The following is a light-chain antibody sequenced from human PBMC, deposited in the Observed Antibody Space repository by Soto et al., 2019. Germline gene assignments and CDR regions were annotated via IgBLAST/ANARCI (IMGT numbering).Light chain of an antibody. CDR1: QSISHW. V-gene: IGKV1-5*01. Sequence: DIQMTQSPATLSASVGDSVTITCRASQSISHWLAWYQQKPGKAPKFLIYDASSLESGVPSRFSGSGSGTEFTLTISSLQPDYFATYYCQQYDSVLGTFGPGTKVEI. CDR3: QQYDSVLGT. J-gene: IGKJ1*01. CDR2: DAS.